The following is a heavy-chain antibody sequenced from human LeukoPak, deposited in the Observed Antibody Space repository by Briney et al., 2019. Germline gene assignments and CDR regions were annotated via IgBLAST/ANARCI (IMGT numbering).Heavy chain of an antibody. CDR1: GFTFSSYS. CDR2: ISSSSSTI. V-gene: IGHV3-48*01. J-gene: IGHJ6*03. CDR3: ARSNWNYDHYYYYYYMDV. D-gene: IGHD1-7*01. Sequence: GGSLGLSCAASGFTFSSYSMNWVRQAPGKGLEWVSYISSSSSTIYYADSVKGRFTISRDNAKNSLYLQMNSLRAEDTAVYYCARSNWNYDHYYYYYYMDVWGKGTTVTVSS.